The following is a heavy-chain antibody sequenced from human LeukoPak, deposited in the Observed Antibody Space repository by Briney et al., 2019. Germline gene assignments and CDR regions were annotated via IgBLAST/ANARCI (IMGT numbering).Heavy chain of an antibody. J-gene: IGHJ4*02. CDR2: ISSSGSTI. V-gene: IGHV3-48*03. D-gene: IGHD2/OR15-2a*01. CDR1: GFTFSSYE. CDR3: ARNRGDFDY. Sequence: QSGGSLRLSCAASGFTFSSYEMNWVRQAPGKGLEWVSYISSSGSTIYYADSVKGRFTISRDNAKNSLYLQMNSLRAEDTAVYYCARNRGDFDYLGQGTLVTVSS.